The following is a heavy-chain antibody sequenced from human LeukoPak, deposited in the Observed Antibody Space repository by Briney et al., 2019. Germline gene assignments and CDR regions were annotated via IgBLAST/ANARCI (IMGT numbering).Heavy chain of an antibody. CDR3: ARAYRGYSSGWYY. V-gene: IGHV4-59*01. CDR1: GGSFSGYY. J-gene: IGHJ4*02. CDR2: IYYSGST. Sequence: PSETLSLTCAVYGGSFSGYYWSWIRQPPGKGLEWIGCIYYSGSTNYNPSLKSRVTISVDTSKNQFSLKLSSVTAADTAVYYCARAYRGYSSGWYYWGQGTLVTVSS. D-gene: IGHD6-19*01.